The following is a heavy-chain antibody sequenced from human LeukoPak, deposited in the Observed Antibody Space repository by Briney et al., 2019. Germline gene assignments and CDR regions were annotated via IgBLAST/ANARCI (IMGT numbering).Heavy chain of an antibody. V-gene: IGHV3-48*03. D-gene: IGHD2-2*01. J-gene: IGHJ3*02. CDR3: ARGGYCSSSICYSLNAFDI. Sequence: PGGSLILSCVASGFTFSSYEMNWVRQAPGKGLEWVAYISTGGSTIYYADSVKGRFTISRDNAKNSLYLQMNSLRAEDTAVYYCARGGYCSSSICYSLNAFDIWGQGTMFTVSS. CDR2: ISTGGSTI. CDR1: GFTFSSYE.